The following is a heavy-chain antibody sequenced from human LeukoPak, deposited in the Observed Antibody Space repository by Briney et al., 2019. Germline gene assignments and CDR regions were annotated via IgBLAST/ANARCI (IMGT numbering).Heavy chain of an antibody. CDR2: IYYSGST. D-gene: IGHD3-16*01. J-gene: IGHJ4*02. V-gene: IGHV4-39*02. CDR3: ARDWGFIARLRYFDY. Sequence: PSETLSLTCTVSGGSISSSSYYWGWIRQPPGKGLEWIGSIYYSGSTYYNPSLKSRVTISVDTSKNQFSLKLSSVTAADTAVYYCARDWGFIARLRYFDYWGQGTLVTVSS. CDR1: GGSISSSSYY.